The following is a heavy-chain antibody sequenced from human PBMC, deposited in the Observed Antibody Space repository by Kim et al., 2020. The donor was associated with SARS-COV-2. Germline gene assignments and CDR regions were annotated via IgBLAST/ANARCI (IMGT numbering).Heavy chain of an antibody. CDR2: INYGGNT. CDR3: ARHGVFSSVGATLGKFDC. J-gene: IGHJ4*02. Sequence: SETLSLTCTVSGGSINTDSYFWGWIRQPPGRGLEWIASINYGGNTYYNPSLKSRVTISVDTSRDQVSLKLRSVTAADTAVYYCARHGVFSSVGATLGKFDCWGQGTLVMVSS. CDR1: GGSINTDSYF. D-gene: IGHD1-26*01. V-gene: IGHV4-39*01.